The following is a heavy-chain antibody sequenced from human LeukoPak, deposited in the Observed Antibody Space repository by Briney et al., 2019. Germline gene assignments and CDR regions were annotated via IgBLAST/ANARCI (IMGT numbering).Heavy chain of an antibody. CDR2: ISSRSTYV. V-gene: IGHV3-21*01. CDR1: GFTFSSYD. D-gene: IGHD6-13*01. CDR3: ARSSPYSSSWYSAFDI. J-gene: IGHJ3*02. Sequence: GGSLRLSCAASGFTFSSYDMNWVRRAPGKGLGWVSSISSRSTYVYYADSVKGRFTISRDDAKSSLYLQMNSLRAEDTAVYYCARSSPYSSSWYSAFDIWGQGTMVTVSS.